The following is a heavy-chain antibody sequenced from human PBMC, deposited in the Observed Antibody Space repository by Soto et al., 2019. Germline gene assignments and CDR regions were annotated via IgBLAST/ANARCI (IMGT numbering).Heavy chain of an antibody. Sequence: EVQLVDSGGGLVQPGGSLRLSCAASGFIFSNYVMSWVRQAPGKGLEWVSSISDSGGTSDYADSVKGRFTISIDNSKNTLYLQMNSLRAEDTAIYYCAKRPRALRSFDYGGQGTLVTVSS. V-gene: IGHV3-23*04. CDR3: AKRPRALRSFDY. J-gene: IGHJ4*02. D-gene: IGHD5-12*01. CDR1: GFIFSNYV. CDR2: ISDSGGTS.